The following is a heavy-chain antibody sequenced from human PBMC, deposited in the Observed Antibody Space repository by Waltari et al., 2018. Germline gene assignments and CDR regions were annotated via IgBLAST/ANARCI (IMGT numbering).Heavy chain of an antibody. CDR3: AKGHFYDSSGYFYYFDY. CDR2: ISGSGGST. J-gene: IGHJ4*02. CDR1: GFTFSSYA. D-gene: IGHD3-22*01. Sequence: EVQLLKSGGGLVQPGGSLRLSCAASGFTFSSYAMTWVRQAPGKGLEWVSAISGSGGSTYYADSVKGRFTISRDNSKNTLYLQMNSLRAEDTAVYYCAKGHFYDSSGYFYYFDYWGQGTLVTVSS. V-gene: IGHV3-23*01.